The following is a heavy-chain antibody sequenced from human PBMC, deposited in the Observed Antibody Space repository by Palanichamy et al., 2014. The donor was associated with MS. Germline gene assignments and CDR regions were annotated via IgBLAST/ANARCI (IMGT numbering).Heavy chain of an antibody. J-gene: IGHJ4*02. CDR3: ARHRFYYGSGSYPLQFDY. V-gene: IGHV4-34*01. CDR1: GGSFSGYY. CDR2: INHSGST. D-gene: IGHD3-10*01. Sequence: QVQLQQWGAGLLKPSETLSLTCAVYGGSFSGYYWSWIRQPPGKGLEWIGEINHSGSTNYNPSLKSRVTISVDTSKNQFSLKLSSVTAADTAVYYCARHRFYYGSGSYPLQFDYWGQGTLVTVST.